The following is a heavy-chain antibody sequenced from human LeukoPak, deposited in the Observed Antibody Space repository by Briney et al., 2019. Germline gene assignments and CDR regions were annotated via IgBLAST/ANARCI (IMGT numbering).Heavy chain of an antibody. J-gene: IGHJ4*02. CDR2: ISGSGGST. D-gene: IGHD3-10*01. CDR1: GFTFIGHN. Sequence: QPGGSLRLSCAASGFTFIGHNMNWVRQAPGKGLEWVSAISGSGGSTYYADSVKGRFTISRGNSKNTLYLQMNSLRAEDTAVYYCAKRTDFTYYYGSGSLFDYWGQGTLVTVSS. CDR3: AKRTDFTYYYGSGSLFDY. V-gene: IGHV3-23*01.